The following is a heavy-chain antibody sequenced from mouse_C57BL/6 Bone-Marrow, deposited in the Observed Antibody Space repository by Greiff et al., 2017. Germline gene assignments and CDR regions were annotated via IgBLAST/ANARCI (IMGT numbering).Heavy chain of an antibody. CDR1: GFTFSDYG. J-gene: IGHJ4*01. Sequence: EVHLVESGGGLVKPGGSLKLSCAASGFTFSDYGMHWVRQAPEKGLEWVAYISSGSSTIYYADTVKGRFTISRDNAKNTLFLQMTSLRSEDTAIYYCARESDYPYAMDYWGQGTSVTGSS. CDR2: ISSGSSTI. CDR3: ARESDYPYAMDY. D-gene: IGHD2-4*01. V-gene: IGHV5-17*01.